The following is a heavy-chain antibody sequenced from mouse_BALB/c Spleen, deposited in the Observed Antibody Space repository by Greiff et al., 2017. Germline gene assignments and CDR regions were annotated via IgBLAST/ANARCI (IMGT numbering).Heavy chain of an antibody. CDR1: GYTFTSYY. D-gene: IGHD1-2*01. Sequence: VKLQESGAELVKPGASVKLSCKASGYTFTSYYMYWVKQRPGQGLEWIGEINPSNGGTNFNEKFKSKATLTVDNSSSTAYMQLSSLTSEDSAVYYCTRWDYGYRDAMDYWGQGTSVTVSS. CDR3: TRWDYGYRDAMDY. CDR2: INPSNGGT. V-gene: IGHV1S81*02. J-gene: IGHJ4*01.